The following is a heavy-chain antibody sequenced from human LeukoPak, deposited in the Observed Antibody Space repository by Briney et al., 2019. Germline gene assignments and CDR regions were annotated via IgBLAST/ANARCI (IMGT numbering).Heavy chain of an antibody. V-gene: IGHV3-33*01. Sequence: PGRSLRLSCAASGFSFSSYGMHWVRQAPGKGLEWVAVIWYDGSKKYYADSVKGRFIISRDNSRNTLYLQMNSLRVEDTTVYYCAREDYGDYDYYFDYWGQGTLVTVSS. CDR3: AREDYGDYDYYFDY. J-gene: IGHJ4*02. CDR1: GFSFSSYG. D-gene: IGHD4-17*01. CDR2: IWYDGSKK.